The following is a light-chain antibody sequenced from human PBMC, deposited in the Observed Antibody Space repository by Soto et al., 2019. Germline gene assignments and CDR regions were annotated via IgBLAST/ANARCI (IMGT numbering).Light chain of an antibody. CDR1: SSNIGSNT. CDR2: SNN. J-gene: IGLJ2*01. Sequence: QSVLTQPPSASGTPGQRVTISCSGSSSNIGSNTVNWYQQLPGTAPKLLIYSNNQRPSGVPDRFSGSKSGTSASLAISGLQSEDEADYYCAARDDSLNGHVFGGGTKVTVL. V-gene: IGLV1-44*01. CDR3: AARDDSLNGHV.